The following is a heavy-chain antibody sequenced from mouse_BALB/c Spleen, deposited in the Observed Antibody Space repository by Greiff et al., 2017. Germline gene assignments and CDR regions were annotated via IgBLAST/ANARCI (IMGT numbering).Heavy chain of an antibody. CDR1: GYAFSSYW. CDR2: IYPGDGDT. D-gene: IGHD2-14*01. J-gene: IGHJ4*01. V-gene: IGHV1-80*01. CDR3: ARGEYDVDYYAMDY. Sequence: QVQLQQSGAELVRPGSSVKISCKASGYAFSSYWMNWVKQRPGQGLEWIGQIYPGDGDTNYNGKFKGKATLTADKSSSTAYMQLSSLTSEDSAVYFCARGEYDVDYYAMDYWGQGTSVTVSS.